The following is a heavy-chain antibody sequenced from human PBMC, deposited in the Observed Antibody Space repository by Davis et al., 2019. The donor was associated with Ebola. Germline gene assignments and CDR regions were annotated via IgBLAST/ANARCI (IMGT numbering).Heavy chain of an antibody. CDR3: ARAIAYYYYGMDV. J-gene: IGHJ6*02. CDR2: ISGSGGTT. Sequence: PGGSRLSCAASGFTFGRYALSWVRQAPGKGLEWVSAISGSGGTTYYADSVKGRFTISRDNSKHTLYLQMNSLRAEDTAVYYCARAIAYYYYGMDVWGQGTTVTVSS. V-gene: IGHV3-23*01. CDR1: GFTFGRYA.